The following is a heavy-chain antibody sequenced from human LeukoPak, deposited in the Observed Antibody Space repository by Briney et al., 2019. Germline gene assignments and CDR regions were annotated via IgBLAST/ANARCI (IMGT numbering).Heavy chain of an antibody. CDR2: MYYSGST. J-gene: IGHJ4*02. CDR1: GGSISSGGYY. D-gene: IGHD6-13*01. V-gene: IGHV4-31*03. CDR3: ARVVAAAAVPDY. Sequence: PSQTLSLTCTVSGGSISSGGYYWNWIRQHPGKGLEWIGYMYYSGSTYYNPSLQSRVTISIDTSKNQFCLKQRSVTAADRAVQYCARVVAAAAVPDYWGQGTLVTVSS.